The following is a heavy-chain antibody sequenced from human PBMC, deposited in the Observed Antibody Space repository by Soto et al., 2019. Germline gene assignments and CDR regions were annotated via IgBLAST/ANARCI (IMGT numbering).Heavy chain of an antibody. CDR3: ARDRKLEPRYYYYMDV. D-gene: IGHD1-1*01. Sequence: GGSLRLSCAASGLTFSNYAMSWVRQAPGKGLEWVSGISGNGDSTYYADSVKGRFTISRDNSKNTLYLQMNSLRAEDTAVYYCARDRKLEPRYYYYMDVWGKGTTVTVSS. J-gene: IGHJ6*03. CDR2: ISGNGDST. V-gene: IGHV3-23*01. CDR1: GLTFSNYA.